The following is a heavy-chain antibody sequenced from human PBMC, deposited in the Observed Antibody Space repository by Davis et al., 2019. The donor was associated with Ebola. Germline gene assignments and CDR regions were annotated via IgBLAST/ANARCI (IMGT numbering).Heavy chain of an antibody. CDR2: MNPNSGNT. CDR3: AKDGSFCSSTSCILYYYYYMDV. J-gene: IGHJ6*03. CDR1: GYTFTGYY. Sequence: ASVKVSCKASGYTFTGYYMHWVRQAPGQGLEWMGWMNPNSGNTGYAQKFQGRVTMTRNTSISTAYMELSSLRAEDTAVYYCAKDGSFCSSTSCILYYYYYMDVWGKGTTVTVSS. D-gene: IGHD2-2*01. V-gene: IGHV1-8*02.